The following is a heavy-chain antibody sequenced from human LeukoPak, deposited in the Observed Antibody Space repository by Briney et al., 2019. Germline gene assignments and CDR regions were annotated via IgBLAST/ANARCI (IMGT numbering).Heavy chain of an antibody. V-gene: IGHV3-13*01. J-gene: IGHJ6*02. D-gene: IGHD3-10*01. CDR2: INTAGDT. CDR1: GFTFSSYD. Sequence: GGSLRLSCAASGFTFSSYDMHWVRHAAGKGLEWVAAINTAGDTYYPGSVRGRFTISRENAKKSFFLQMNILRAGDTAVYYCARGGYFGSGPMDVWGQGTTVTVSS. CDR3: ARGGYFGSGPMDV.